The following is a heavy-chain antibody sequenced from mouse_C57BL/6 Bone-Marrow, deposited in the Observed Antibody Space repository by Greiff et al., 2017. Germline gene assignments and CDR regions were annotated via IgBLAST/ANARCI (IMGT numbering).Heavy chain of an antibody. Sequence: QVQLQQSGPELVKPGASVKISCKASGYAFSSSRMNWVKQRPGKGLEWIGRIYPGDGDTNYNGKFKGKATLTADKSSSTAYMQLSSLTSEDSAVYFCARFYYFDYWGQGTTLTVSS. V-gene: IGHV1-82*01. CDR1: GYAFSSSR. J-gene: IGHJ2*01. CDR2: IYPGDGDT. CDR3: ARFYYFDY.